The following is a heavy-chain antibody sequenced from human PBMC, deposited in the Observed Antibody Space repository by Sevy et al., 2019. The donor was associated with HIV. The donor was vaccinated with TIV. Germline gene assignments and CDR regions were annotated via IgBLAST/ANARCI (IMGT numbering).Heavy chain of an antibody. D-gene: IGHD3-3*01. Sequence: SETLSLTCAVYGGSFSGYYWSWIRQPPGKGLEWIGEINHSGSTNYNPSLKSRVTISVDTSKNQFSLKLSSVTAADTAVYYCARGSTYDFWSGYLYYYYGMDVWGQWTTVTVSS. CDR3: ARGSTYDFWSGYLYYYYGMDV. CDR1: GGSFSGYY. J-gene: IGHJ6*02. V-gene: IGHV4-34*01. CDR2: INHSGST.